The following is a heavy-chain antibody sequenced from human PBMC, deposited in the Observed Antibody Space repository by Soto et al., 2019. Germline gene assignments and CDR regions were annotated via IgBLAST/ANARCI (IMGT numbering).Heavy chain of an antibody. D-gene: IGHD3-22*01. CDR1: GFSLSTSGVG. J-gene: IGHJ5*02. CDR2: IYWNDDK. Sequence: SGPTLVNPTQTLTLTCTFSGFSLSTSGVGVGWIRQPPGKALEWLALIYWNDDKRYSPPLKSRLTITKDTSKNQVVLTMTNMDPVDTATYYCAHRPDYYDSSGYYSEWNWFDPWGQGTLVTVSS. CDR3: AHRPDYYDSSGYYSEWNWFDP. V-gene: IGHV2-5*01.